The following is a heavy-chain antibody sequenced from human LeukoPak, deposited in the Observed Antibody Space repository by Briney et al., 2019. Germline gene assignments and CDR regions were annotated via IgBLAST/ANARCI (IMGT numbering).Heavy chain of an antibody. CDR2: IYYSGIT. CDR3: ARGMTTVTH. Sequence: PSETLSLTCTASGASINSYYWSWIRQPPGKGLEWLGYIYYSGITNYNPSLKSRVTISVDTSRNQFSLRLSSVTAADTAVYYCARGMTTVTHWGQGTLVTVSS. J-gene: IGHJ4*02. D-gene: IGHD4-11*01. V-gene: IGHV4-59*08. CDR1: GASINSYY.